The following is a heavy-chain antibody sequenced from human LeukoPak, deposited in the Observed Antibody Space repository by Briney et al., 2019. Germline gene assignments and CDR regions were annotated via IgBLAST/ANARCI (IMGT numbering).Heavy chain of an antibody. CDR1: GYTFTSYG. V-gene: IGHV1-18*01. Sequence: ASVKVSCKASGYTFTSYGISWVRQAPGQGLEWMGWISAYSGNTNYAQKLQGRVTMTTDTSTSTAYMELRSLRSDDTAVYYCALTYYDYVWGSYRRRFDPWGQGTLVTVSS. CDR3: ALTYYDYVWGSYRRRFDP. CDR2: ISAYSGNT. J-gene: IGHJ5*02. D-gene: IGHD3-16*02.